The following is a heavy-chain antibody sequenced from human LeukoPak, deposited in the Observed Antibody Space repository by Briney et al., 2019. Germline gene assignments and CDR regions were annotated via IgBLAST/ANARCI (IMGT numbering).Heavy chain of an antibody. D-gene: IGHD1-14*01. V-gene: IGHV4-30-4*08. CDR2: IYYSGST. J-gene: IGHJ2*01. CDR1: GDSISSGDYY. Sequence: PSQTLSLTCTVSGDSISSGDYYWNWIRQPPGKGLEWIGYIYYSGSTYYNPSLKSRVTISVDTSKNQFSLKLSSVTAADTAVYYCARPEGVLSAWYFDLWGRGTLVTVSS. CDR3: ARPEGVLSAWYFDL.